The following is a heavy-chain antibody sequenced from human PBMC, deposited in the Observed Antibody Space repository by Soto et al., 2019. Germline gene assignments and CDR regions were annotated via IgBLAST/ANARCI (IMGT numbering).Heavy chain of an antibody. D-gene: IGHD1-7*01. J-gene: IGHJ6*02. CDR1: GFAVSSNY. V-gene: IGHV3-66*01. CDR2: IHSGGDT. Sequence: EVQLVESGGDLVQPGGSLRLSCAASGFAVSSNYMTWVRQAPGKGLEWVSVIHSGGDTHYADSVRGRFTISRDNSKSSLYLQRNSLRAEDTAVYYCARSRTGTAYGGMDVWGQGTPVTVSS. CDR3: ARSRTGTAYGGMDV.